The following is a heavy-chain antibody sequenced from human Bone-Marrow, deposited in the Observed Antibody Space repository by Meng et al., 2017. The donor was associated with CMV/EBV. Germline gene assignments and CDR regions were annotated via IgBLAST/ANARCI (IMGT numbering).Heavy chain of an antibody. CDR1: GFTFSSYG. J-gene: IGHJ4*02. CDR2: IWYDGNYK. D-gene: IGHD3-3*01. CDR3: ARGGGGYDFWSGYYFDY. Sequence: GESLKISCAASGFTFSSYGMHWVRQAPGKGLEWVAFIWYDGNYKHYADSVKGRFTISRDNSKNTLYLQMNSLRAEDTAVYYCARGGGGYDFWSGYYFDYWGQGTLVTVSS. V-gene: IGHV3-30*02.